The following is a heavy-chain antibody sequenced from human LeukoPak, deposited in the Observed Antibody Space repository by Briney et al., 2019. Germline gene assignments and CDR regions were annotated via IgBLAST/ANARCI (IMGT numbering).Heavy chain of an antibody. D-gene: IGHD4-17*01. V-gene: IGHV3-30*04. J-gene: IGHJ3*02. Sequence: QPGGSLRLSCAASGFTFSSYAMHWVRQAPGKGLEWVAVISYDGSNKYYADSVKGRFTISRDNSKNTLYLQMNSLRAEDTAVYYCARVIHDYGDQGDAFDIWGQGTMVTVSS. CDR3: ARVIHDYGDQGDAFDI. CDR2: ISYDGSNK. CDR1: GFTFSSYA.